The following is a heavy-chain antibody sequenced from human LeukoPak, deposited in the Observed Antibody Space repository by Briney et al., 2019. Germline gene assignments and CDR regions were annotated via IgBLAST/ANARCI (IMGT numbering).Heavy chain of an antibody. V-gene: IGHV4-39*07. CDR2: IYHSGST. J-gene: IGHJ2*01. Sequence: SETLSLTCTVSGGSISSYYWGWIRQPPGKGLEWIGSIYHSGSTYYNPSLKSRVTISVDTSKNQFSLKLSSVTAADTAVYYCARRLPPPWCFDLWGRGTLVTVSS. CDR1: GGSISSYY. CDR3: ARRLPPPWCFDL.